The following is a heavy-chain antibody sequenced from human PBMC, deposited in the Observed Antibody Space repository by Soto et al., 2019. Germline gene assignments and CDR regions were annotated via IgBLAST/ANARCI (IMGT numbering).Heavy chain of an antibody. D-gene: IGHD3-16*01. V-gene: IGHV3-53*01. Sequence: GGSLRLSCAASGITVSSHYMSWVRQAPGKGLEWVSVIYTDGSTYYADSVKGRFTISRDNSKNTLYLQMNSLRAEDTAVYYCARVREGWGSYFGYWGQGTQVTVSS. CDR3: ARVREGWGSYFGY. CDR1: GITVSSHY. CDR2: IYTDGST. J-gene: IGHJ4*02.